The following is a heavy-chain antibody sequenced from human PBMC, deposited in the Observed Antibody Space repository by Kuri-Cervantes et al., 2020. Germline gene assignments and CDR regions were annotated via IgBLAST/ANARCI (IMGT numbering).Heavy chain of an antibody. V-gene: IGHV3-30*07. Sequence: GESLKISCAASGFTFSSYAMHWVRQAPGKGLEWVAVISYDGSNKYYADSVKGRFTISRDNSKNTLYLQMNSLRAEDTAVHYCARVRATLDYWGQGTLVTVSS. J-gene: IGHJ4*02. D-gene: IGHD1-26*01. CDR1: GFTFSSYA. CDR3: ARVRATLDY. CDR2: ISYDGSNK.